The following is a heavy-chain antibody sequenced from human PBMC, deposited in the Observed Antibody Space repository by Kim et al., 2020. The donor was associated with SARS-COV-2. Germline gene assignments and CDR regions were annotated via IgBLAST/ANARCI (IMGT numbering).Heavy chain of an antibody. Sequence: SETLSLTCTVSGGSISSGGYYWSWIRQHPGKGLEWIGYIYYSGSTYYNPSLKSRVTISVDTSKNQFSLKLSSVTAADTAVYYCARDSLGDYLSPADAFDIWGQGTIVTVSS. D-gene: IGHD4-17*01. CDR2: IYYSGST. J-gene: IGHJ3*02. CDR3: ARDSLGDYLSPADAFDI. V-gene: IGHV4-31*03. CDR1: GGSISSGGYY.